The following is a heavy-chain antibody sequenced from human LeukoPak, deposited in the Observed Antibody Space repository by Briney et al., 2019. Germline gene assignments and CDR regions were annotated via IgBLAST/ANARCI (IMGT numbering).Heavy chain of an antibody. CDR1: GGSISSYY. CDR2: IYCSGST. D-gene: IGHD3-10*01. Sequence: PSETLSLTCTVPGGSISSYYWSWIRQPPGKGLEWIGYIYCSGSTNYNPSLKSRVTISVDTSKNQFSLKLSSVTAADTAVYYCARAGGSYYPIMYNWFDPWGQGTLVTVSS. V-gene: IGHV4-59*01. J-gene: IGHJ5*02. CDR3: ARAGGSYYPIMYNWFDP.